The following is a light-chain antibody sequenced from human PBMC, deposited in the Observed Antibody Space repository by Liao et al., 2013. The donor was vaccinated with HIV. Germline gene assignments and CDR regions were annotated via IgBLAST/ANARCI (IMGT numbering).Light chain of an antibody. CDR3: QVWDSSSDHPGYV. J-gene: IGLJ1*01. CDR1: VLAKKY. V-gene: IGLV3-27*01. Sequence: SYELTQPSSVSVSPGQTAKITCSGDVLAKKYARWFQQKPGQAPVLVIHKDSERRSGIPERFSGSNSGNTATLTISRVEAGDEADYYCQVWDSSSDHPGYVFGTGTKVTVL. CDR2: KDS.